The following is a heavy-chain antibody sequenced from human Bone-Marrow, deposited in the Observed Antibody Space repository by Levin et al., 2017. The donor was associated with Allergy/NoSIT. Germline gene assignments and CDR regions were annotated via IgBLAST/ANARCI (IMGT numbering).Heavy chain of an antibody. J-gene: IGHJ3*01. CDR1: GFIFSNYF. CDR2: IKQYGDEK. V-gene: IGHV3-7*01. CDR3: ATRFRYFADYAFDL. Sequence: AGGSLRLSCEASGFIFSNYFMSWVRQAPGKGLEWVATIKQYGDEKFYVDSVKGRFTISRDNDKSSLFLQMSSLRAEDTAVYYCATRFRYFADYAFDLWGQGRLVTVSS. D-gene: IGHD3-9*01.